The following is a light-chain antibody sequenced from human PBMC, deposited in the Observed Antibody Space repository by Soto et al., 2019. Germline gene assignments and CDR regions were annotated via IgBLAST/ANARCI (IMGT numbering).Light chain of an antibody. CDR3: SFYTGRSSWV. CDR1: SSDVGGYNY. J-gene: IGLJ3*02. V-gene: IGLV2-18*01. Sequence: QSALTQPPSASGSPGQSVTISCTGTSSDVGGYNYVSWYQQHPGKAPKLMIYEISNRASGVPDRFSGSKFGNTASLTISGLQTEDEADYYCSFYTGRSSWVFGGGTKLTVL. CDR2: EIS.